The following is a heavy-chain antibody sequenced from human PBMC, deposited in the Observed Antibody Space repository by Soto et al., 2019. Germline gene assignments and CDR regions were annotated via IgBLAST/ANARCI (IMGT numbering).Heavy chain of an antibody. V-gene: IGHV5-10-1*01. J-gene: IGHJ4*02. Sequence: PGESLKISCKGSGYNFPNNWITWVRQMPGKGLEWMGRIDLTDSYTSYSPPFQGHVSFSADKSINTAYLQFNNLRASDTAVYYCARNGGAQSASSGYNYALDYWGQGTPVTVSS. D-gene: IGHD3-22*01. CDR1: GYNFPNNW. CDR3: ARNGGAQSASSGYNYALDY. CDR2: IDLTDSYT.